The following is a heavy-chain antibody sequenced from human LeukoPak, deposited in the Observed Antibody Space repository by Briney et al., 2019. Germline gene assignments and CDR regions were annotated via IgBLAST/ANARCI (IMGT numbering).Heavy chain of an antibody. J-gene: IGHJ4*02. CDR2: IYSSGDT. CDR3: ARGGGNPGLFDY. Sequence: GGSLRLSCAASGITVSGSHLSWVRQAPGKGLEWISLIYSSGDTKYANSVKGRFTISRDNSKNTLYLQMDSLRAEDTAVYYCARGGGNPGLFDYWGQGTLVTVSS. D-gene: IGHD4-23*01. V-gene: IGHV3-53*01. CDR1: GITVSGSH.